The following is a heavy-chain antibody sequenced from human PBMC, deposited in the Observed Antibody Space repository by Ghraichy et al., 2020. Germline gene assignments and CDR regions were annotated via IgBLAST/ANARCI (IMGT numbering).Heavy chain of an antibody. CDR1: NYTFTTYA. Sequence: ASLKVSCKASNYTFTTYAMHWVRQAPGQRLEWMGWINAGNGDTRYSQKFQGRVTITRDTSASTAYMELSSLRSGDTAVYYCARGFYDNLWGSYRYFDYWGPGTLVTVSS. J-gene: IGHJ4*02. CDR2: INAGNGDT. V-gene: IGHV1-3*01. D-gene: IGHD3-16*02. CDR3: ARGFYDNLWGSYRYFDY.